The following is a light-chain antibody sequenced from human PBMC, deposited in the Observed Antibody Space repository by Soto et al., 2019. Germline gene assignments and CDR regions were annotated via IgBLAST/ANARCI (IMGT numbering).Light chain of an antibody. CDR2: EAS. V-gene: IGKV1-16*02. Sequence: DIQMTQSPSSLSASVGDRITITCRASQDISNFLAWFQQKPGKAPKSLIYEASNLQSGVPPKFSGSASGTDFTLTINSLQPEDFATCYCQQYHSYPPTFGQGTKVEI. CDR3: QQYHSYPPT. CDR1: QDISNF. J-gene: IGKJ1*01.